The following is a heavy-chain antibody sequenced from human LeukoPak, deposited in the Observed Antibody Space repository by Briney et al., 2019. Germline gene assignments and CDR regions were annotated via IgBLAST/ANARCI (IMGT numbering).Heavy chain of an antibody. CDR1: GGSISSYY. D-gene: IGHD5-18*01. CDR2: IYYSGST. V-gene: IGHV4-59*01. Sequence: SETLSLTCTVSGGSISSYYWSWIRQPPGKGLEWIGYIYYSGSTNYNPSLKSRVTISVDTSKNQFSLKLSSVTAADTAVYYCARDTAIGYYYYYYMDVWGKGTTVTVSS. J-gene: IGHJ6*03. CDR3: ARDTAIGYYYYYYMDV.